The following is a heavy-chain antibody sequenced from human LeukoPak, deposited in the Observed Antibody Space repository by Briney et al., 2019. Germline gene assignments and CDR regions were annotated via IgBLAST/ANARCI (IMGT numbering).Heavy chain of an antibody. Sequence: GGSLRLSCAASGFTFSSYGMHCVRQPPGRGLERVAVISYDGSNKYYADSVKGRFTISRDNSKNTLYLQMNSLRAEDTAVYYCAKDSIAAAMGFDYWGQGTLVTVSS. V-gene: IGHV3-30*18. J-gene: IGHJ4*02. CDR1: GFTFSSYG. D-gene: IGHD6-13*01. CDR3: AKDSIAAAMGFDY. CDR2: ISYDGSNK.